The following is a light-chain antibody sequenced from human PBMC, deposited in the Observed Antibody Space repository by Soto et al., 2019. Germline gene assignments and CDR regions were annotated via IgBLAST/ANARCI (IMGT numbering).Light chain of an antibody. CDR2: KAS. V-gene: IGKV1-5*03. CDR1: QSISNW. CDR3: QQYGSSPPLWT. J-gene: IGKJ1*01. Sequence: DIQMTQSPSTLSASVGDRVTITCRASQSISNWLAWYQQKPGKAPKLLIYKASSLESGVPSRFSGSGSGTNFTLTISRLEPEDFAVYYCQQYGSSPPLWTFGQGTKVDIK.